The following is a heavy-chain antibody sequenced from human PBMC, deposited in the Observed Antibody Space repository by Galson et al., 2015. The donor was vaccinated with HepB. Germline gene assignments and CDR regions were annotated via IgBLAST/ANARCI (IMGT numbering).Heavy chain of an antibody. D-gene: IGHD3-22*01. J-gene: IGHJ3*02. CDR1: GFTFSSYA. CDR3: ARDLVVDTHVGAFDI. Sequence: SLRLSCAASGFTFSSYAMHWVRQAPGKGLEWVAVISYDGSNKYYADSVKGRFTISRDNSKNTLYLQMNSLRAEDTAVYYCARDLVVDTHVGAFDIWGQGTMVTVSS. V-gene: IGHV3-30-3*01. CDR2: ISYDGSNK.